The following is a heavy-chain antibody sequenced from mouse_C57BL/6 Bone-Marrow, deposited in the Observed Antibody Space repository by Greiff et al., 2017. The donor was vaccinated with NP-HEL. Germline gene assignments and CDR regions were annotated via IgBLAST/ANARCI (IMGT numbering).Heavy chain of an antibody. D-gene: IGHD1-1*01. CDR3: ARPDGSLYFDV. CDR1: GFTFSDYG. CDR2: ISSGSSTI. J-gene: IGHJ1*03. Sequence: EVQRVESGGGLVKPGGSLKLSCAASGFTFSDYGMHWVRQAPEKGLEWVAYISSGSSTIYYADTVKGRFTISRDNAKNTLFLQMTTLRSEDTAMYYCARPDGSLYFDVWGTGTTVTVSS. V-gene: IGHV5-17*01.